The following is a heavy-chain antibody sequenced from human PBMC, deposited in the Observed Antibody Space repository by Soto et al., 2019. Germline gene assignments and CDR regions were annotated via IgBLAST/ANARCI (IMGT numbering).Heavy chain of an antibody. CDR1: GFTFRSYG. Sequence: PGGALRLSCAASGFTFRSYGMHWVRQAPGKGLEWVAVISYDGSNTYYADSVKGRFTISRDNSKNTLYLQMNSLRAEDTAVYYCANDLFKVFGVVTSRSFYYYGMDVWGQGTTVTVSS. CDR3: ANDLFKVFGVVTSRSFYYYGMDV. V-gene: IGHV3-30*18. D-gene: IGHD3-3*01. CDR2: ISYDGSNT. J-gene: IGHJ6*02.